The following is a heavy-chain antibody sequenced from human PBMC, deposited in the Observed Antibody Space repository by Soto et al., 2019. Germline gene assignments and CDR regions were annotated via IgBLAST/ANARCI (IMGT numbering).Heavy chain of an antibody. CDR3: ARGSMVRGVRLERPGFFDP. CDR1: GGTFSSYT. Sequence: QVQLVQSGAEVKKPGSSVKVSCKASGGTFSSYTISWVRQAPGQGLEWMGRIIPILGIANYAQKFQGRVTITADKSTSTAYMELSSLRSEDTGVYYCARGSMVRGVRLERPGFFDPWGQGTLVTVSS. D-gene: IGHD3-10*01. J-gene: IGHJ5*02. V-gene: IGHV1-69*02. CDR2: IIPILGIA.